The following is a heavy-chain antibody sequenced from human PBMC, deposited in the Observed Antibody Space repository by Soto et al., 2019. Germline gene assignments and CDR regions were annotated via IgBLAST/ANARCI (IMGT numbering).Heavy chain of an antibody. V-gene: IGHV5-51*01. J-gene: IGHJ5*02. CDR2: IFPSDSDT. CDR3: ARKDKSGYFNWFDP. CDR1: GNRFTSYL. D-gene: IGHD3-22*01. Sequence: DSLKVYCRISGNRFTSYLIALVLQMPGKGLEWMGIIFPSDSDTRYSPSFQGQVTISADRSTSTVFLQWASLKASDTAVYFCARKDKSGYFNWFDPWGQGTLVTFYS.